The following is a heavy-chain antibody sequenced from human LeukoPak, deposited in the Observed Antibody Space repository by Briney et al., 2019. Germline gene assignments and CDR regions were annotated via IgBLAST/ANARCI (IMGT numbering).Heavy chain of an antibody. CDR3: ARGRGYYGSGSPGWFDP. CDR2: ISSGSSTI. CDR1: GFTFSTYE. V-gene: IGHV3-48*03. D-gene: IGHD3-10*01. Sequence: GSLRLSCAASGFTFSTYEMNWVRQAPGKGLEWVSYISSGSSTIYYTDSVKGRFTISRDNAKNSLYLQMNSLRAEDTAVYYCARGRGYYGSGSPGWFDPWGQGTLVTVSS. J-gene: IGHJ5*02.